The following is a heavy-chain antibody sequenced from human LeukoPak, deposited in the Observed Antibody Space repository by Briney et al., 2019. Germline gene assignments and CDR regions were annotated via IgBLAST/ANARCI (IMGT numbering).Heavy chain of an antibody. CDR2: IYYSGST. Sequence: SETLSLTCTVSGGSISSYYWSWIRQPPGKGLEWIGYIYYSGSTNYNPSLKSRVTISVDTSKNQFSLKLSSVTAADTAVYYCAKDSFRGTEYSSSWLLGSDYFDYWGQGTLVTVSS. J-gene: IGHJ4*02. CDR1: GGSISSYY. CDR3: AKDSFRGTEYSSSWLLGSDYFDY. V-gene: IGHV4-59*01. D-gene: IGHD6-13*01.